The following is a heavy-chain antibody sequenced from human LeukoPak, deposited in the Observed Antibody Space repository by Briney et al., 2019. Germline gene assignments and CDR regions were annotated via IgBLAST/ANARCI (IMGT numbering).Heavy chain of an antibody. J-gene: IGHJ5*02. Sequence: SQTLSLTCTVSGGSISSGDYYWSWIRQPPGKGLEWIGYIYYSGSTYYNPSLKSRVIISVDTSKNEFSLKLSSVTAADTAVYYCARLAGNWFDPWGQGTLVTVSS. CDR3: ARLAGNWFDP. CDR2: IYYSGST. V-gene: IGHV4-30-4*08. CDR1: GGSISSGDYY.